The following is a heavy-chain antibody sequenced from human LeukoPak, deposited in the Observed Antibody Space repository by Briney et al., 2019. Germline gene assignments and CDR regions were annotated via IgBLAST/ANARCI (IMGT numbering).Heavy chain of an antibody. CDR1: GFTFSSHS. CDR2: INRSGST. J-gene: IGHJ4*02. D-gene: IGHD2-21*02. CDR3: ARGGFYCGDDCYVDY. V-gene: IGHV4-34*01. Sequence: GSLRLSCAASGFTFSSHSMNWVRQSPEKGLEWIGEINRSGSTNYNPSLKSRVSISVDTSKNQFSLKLSSVTAADTAIYYCARGGFYCGDDCYVDYWGQGALVTVSS.